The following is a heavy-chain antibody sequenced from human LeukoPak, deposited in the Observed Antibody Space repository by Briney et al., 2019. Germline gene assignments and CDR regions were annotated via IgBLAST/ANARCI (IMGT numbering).Heavy chain of an antibody. V-gene: IGHV1-3*01. CDR1: GYTFTDYA. Sequence: ASVKVSCKASGYTFTDYAIHWVRQAPGQRLEWMGWINAGDGNTKYSQNFQGRVTMTTDTSTSTAYMELRSLRFDDTAVYYCARDGAVAGQFDYWGQGTLVTVSS. J-gene: IGHJ4*02. CDR3: ARDGAVAGQFDY. CDR2: INAGDGNT. D-gene: IGHD6-19*01.